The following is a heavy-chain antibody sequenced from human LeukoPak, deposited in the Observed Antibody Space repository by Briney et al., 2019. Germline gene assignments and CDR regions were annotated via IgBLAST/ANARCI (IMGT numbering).Heavy chain of an antibody. CDR2: IYYSGST. D-gene: IGHD2-2*02. J-gene: IGHJ5*02. CDR3: AGGVVPADILEWFDP. V-gene: IGHV4-59*11. Sequence: PSETLSLTCTVSGGSISSHYWSWIRQPPGKGLEWIGYIYYSGSTNYNPSLKSRVTISVDTSKNQFSLKLSSVTAADTAVYYCAGGVVPADILEWFDPWGQGTLVTVSS. CDR1: GGSISSHY.